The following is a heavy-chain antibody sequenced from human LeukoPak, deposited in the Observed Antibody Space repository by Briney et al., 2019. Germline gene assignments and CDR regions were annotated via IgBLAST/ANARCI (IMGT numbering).Heavy chain of an antibody. J-gene: IGHJ4*02. CDR1: GFTFSSYE. V-gene: IGHV3-48*03. D-gene: IGHD3-22*01. Sequence: GGSLRLSCAASGFTFSSYEMKWVRQAPGKGLEWVSYISSSGSTIYYADSVKGRFTISRDNAKNSLYLQMNSLRAEDTAVYYCARDQGYYYDSSGYIYWGQGTLVTVSS. CDR3: ARDQGYYYDSSGYIY. CDR2: ISSSGSTI.